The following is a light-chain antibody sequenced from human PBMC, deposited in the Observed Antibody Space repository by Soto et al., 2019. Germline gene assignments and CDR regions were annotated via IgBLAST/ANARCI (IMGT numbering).Light chain of an antibody. V-gene: IGKV1-5*03. CDR2: NAS. CDR3: QQYNSYSIT. J-gene: IGKJ5*01. CDR1: QSISSW. Sequence: DIQMTQSPSALSASVGDRVTIPCRASQSISSWLDWYQQKPGKAPKLLIYNASILESGVPSRFSGSGSGTEFTLTISSLQPDDFATYYCQQYNSYSITFGQGTRLEI.